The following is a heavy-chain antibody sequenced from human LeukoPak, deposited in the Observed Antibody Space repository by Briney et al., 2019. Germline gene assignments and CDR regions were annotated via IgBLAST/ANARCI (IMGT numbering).Heavy chain of an antibody. Sequence: GGSLRLSCGASGLPLSSYAMHWVGQAPRKGLEWVAVISYDGNNKYYAGSVKGRFTISRDNSKNALYLQMNSLRAEDTAVYYCAREETTVVKPQGFFDYWGQGTRVTVSS. D-gene: IGHD4-23*01. CDR2: ISYDGNNK. V-gene: IGHV3-30-3*01. CDR1: GLPLSSYA. J-gene: IGHJ4*02. CDR3: AREETTVVKPQGFFDY.